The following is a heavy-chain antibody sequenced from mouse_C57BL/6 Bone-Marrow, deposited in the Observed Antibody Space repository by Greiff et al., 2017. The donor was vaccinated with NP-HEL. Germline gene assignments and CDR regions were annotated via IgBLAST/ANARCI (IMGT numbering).Heavy chain of an antibody. J-gene: IGHJ2*01. CDR1: GYTFTSYW. V-gene: IGHV1-64*01. CDR3: APRNYYGSSSGYFDY. D-gene: IGHD1-1*01. Sequence: QVQLQQPGAELVKPGASVKLSCKASGYTFTSYWMHWVKQRPEQGLEWIGMIHPNSGSTNYNEKFKSKATLTVDKSSSTAYMQLSSLTSEDSAVYYCAPRNYYGSSSGYFDYWGQGTTLTVSS. CDR2: IHPNSGST.